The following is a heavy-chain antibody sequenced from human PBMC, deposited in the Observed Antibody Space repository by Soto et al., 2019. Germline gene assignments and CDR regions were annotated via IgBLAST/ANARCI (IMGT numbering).Heavy chain of an antibody. V-gene: IGHV3-9*01. CDR3: AKGGNRYYDFWSDY. D-gene: IGHD3-3*01. Sequence: EVQLVESGGGLVQPGMSLRLSCAASGFSFGDYAMHWVRQPPGRGLEWVSGIDWNSRRTVYGDSVKGRFTISRDNAEKALYLQMNSLRPEDTALYYCAKGGNRYYDFWSDYWVQGTLVTVSS. J-gene: IGHJ4*02. CDR2: IDWNSRRT. CDR1: GFSFGDYA.